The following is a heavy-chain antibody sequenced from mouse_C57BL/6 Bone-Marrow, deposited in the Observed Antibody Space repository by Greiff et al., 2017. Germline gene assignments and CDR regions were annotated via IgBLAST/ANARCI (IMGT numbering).Heavy chain of an antibody. V-gene: IGHV5-6*01. Sequence: EVQGVESGGDLVKPGGSLKLSCAASGFTFSSYGMSWVRQTPDKRLGWVATISSGGSYTYYPESVKGRFTISRDNSKNTLYLQMSSLQAEDTAMYYCGRRAGYYAMDYWGRGTAVTVSS. J-gene: IGHJ4*01. CDR3: GRRAGYYAMDY. CDR2: ISSGGSYT. D-gene: IGHD3-3*01. CDR1: GFTFSSYG.